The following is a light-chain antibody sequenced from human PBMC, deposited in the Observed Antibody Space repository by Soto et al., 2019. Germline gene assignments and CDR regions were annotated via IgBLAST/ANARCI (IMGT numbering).Light chain of an antibody. J-gene: IGKJ5*01. Sequence: ILLTQSPSSLSASVGDRVTITCRASQGIDTSLAWYQQIPGKAPKLLIYAASNFQSGVPSRFSGSGSGTHFTLTISSLQPEDFATYYCQQLHGYPITVGQGTRLEI. V-gene: IGKV1-9*01. CDR3: QQLHGYPIT. CDR2: AAS. CDR1: QGIDTS.